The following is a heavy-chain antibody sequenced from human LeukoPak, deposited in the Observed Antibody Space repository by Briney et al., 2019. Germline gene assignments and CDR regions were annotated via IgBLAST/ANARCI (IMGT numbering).Heavy chain of an antibody. V-gene: IGHV4-59*01. J-gene: IGHJ4*02. Sequence: SETLSLTCTVSGGSISSYYWSWIRQPPGKGLEWIGYIYYSGSTNYNPSLKSRVTLSVDTSKNQFSLKLSSVTAADTAVYYCARGVRGGYYFDYWGQGTLVTVSS. CDR3: ARGVRGGYYFDY. CDR2: IYYSGST. CDR1: GGSISSYY. D-gene: IGHD2-2*01.